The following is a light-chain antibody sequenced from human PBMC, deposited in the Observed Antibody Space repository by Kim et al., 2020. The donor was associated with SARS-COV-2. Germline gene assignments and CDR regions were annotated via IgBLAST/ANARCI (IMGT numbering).Light chain of an antibody. CDR2: KAS. CDR1: QSISGL. J-gene: IGKJ1*01. V-gene: IGKV1-5*03. Sequence: ASVGYRVTITCRASQSISGLLAWYQQKPGKAPNLLIYKASSLQSGVPSRFSGGGSGTEFTLTISSLQPDDFATYYCQQYNGYPRTFGQGTKVDIK. CDR3: QQYNGYPRT.